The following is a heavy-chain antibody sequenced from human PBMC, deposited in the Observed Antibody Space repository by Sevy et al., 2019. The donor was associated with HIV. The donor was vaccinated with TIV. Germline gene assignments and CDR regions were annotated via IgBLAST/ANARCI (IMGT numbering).Heavy chain of an antibody. V-gene: IGHV3-7*01. D-gene: IGHD3-10*01. CDR2: IKQDGSEK. CDR3: ARVLLWFGDVSFDY. Sequence: GGSLRLSCAASGFTFSSYGMHWVRQAPGKGLEWVANIKQDGSEKYYVDSVKGRFTISRDNAKNSLYLQMNSLRAEDTAVYYCARVLLWFGDVSFDYWGQGTLVTVSS. J-gene: IGHJ4*02. CDR1: GFTFSSYG.